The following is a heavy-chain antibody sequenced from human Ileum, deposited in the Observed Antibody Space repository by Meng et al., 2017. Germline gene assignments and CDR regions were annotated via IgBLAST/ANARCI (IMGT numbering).Heavy chain of an antibody. CDR2: IYSGGNT. CDR3: AGHTELDC. V-gene: IGHV3-66*04. J-gene: IGHJ4*02. Sequence: VQLVESGGCLVQPGGSLRLSCAASEFTVSNNYMSWVRQAPGKGLEWVSLIYSGGNTKYADSVKGRFTISRDNSKNTLYLQMNSLRAEDTAVYYCAGHTELDCWGQGALVTVSS. CDR1: EFTVSNNY.